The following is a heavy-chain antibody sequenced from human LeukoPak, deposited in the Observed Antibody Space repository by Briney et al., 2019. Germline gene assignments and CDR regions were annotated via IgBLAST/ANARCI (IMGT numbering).Heavy chain of an antibody. CDR1: GDSISSSNYY. D-gene: IGHD4-23*01. J-gene: IGHJ4*02. CDR2: VYYSGST. Sequence: PSETLSLTCTVSGDSISSSNYYWGWIRQPPGKGLEWIGNVYYSGSTFYNPSLKSRVTISVDTSKNQFSLKLGSVTAADTAAYYCATSYGGHGNVFDYWGQGTLVTVSS. V-gene: IGHV4-39*01. CDR3: ATSYGGHGNVFDY.